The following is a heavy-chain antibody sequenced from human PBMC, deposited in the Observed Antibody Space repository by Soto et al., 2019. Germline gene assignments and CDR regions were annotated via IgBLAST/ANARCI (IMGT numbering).Heavy chain of an antibody. CDR3: ARDPRPVVVSTRYFDY. J-gene: IGHJ4*02. CDR2: IWYDGSNK. D-gene: IGHD3-22*01. Sequence: QVQLVESGGGVVQPGRSLRLSCAASGFTFSSYGMHWVRQAPGKGLEWVAVIWYDGSNKYYADSVKGRFTISRDNSKNTLYLQMSSLRAEDTAVYYCARDPRPVVVSTRYFDYWGQGTLVPVSS. V-gene: IGHV3-33*01. CDR1: GFTFSSYG.